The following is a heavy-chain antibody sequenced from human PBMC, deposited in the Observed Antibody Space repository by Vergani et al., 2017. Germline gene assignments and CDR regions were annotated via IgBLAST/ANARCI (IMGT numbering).Heavy chain of an antibody. J-gene: IGHJ4*02. CDR3: ARSRIYDGAGSPDY. Sequence: QVKLQESGPGLVKPSETLSLTCTVSGASVNSYYWSWIRQPPGKGLEWMGYVSFRGDTLYDPSVKGRMTISLNTSSNQFSLTLTSVTAADTAVYYCARSRIYDGAGSPDYWGQGTLVTVSS. D-gene: IGHD3-10*01. CDR1: GASVNSYY. CDR2: VSFRGDT. V-gene: IGHV4-59*02.